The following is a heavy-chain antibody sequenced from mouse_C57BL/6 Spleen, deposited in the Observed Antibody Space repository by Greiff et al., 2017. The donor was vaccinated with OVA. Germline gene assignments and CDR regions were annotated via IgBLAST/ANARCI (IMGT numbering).Heavy chain of an antibody. J-gene: IGHJ1*03. CDR3: ARPLYYYGSSYGYFDV. Sequence: EVQLQQSGPELVKPGASVKISCKASGYTFTDYYMNWVKQSHGKSLEWIGDINPNNGGTSYNQKFKGKATLTVDKSSSTAYMELRSLTSADSAVYYCARPLYYYGSSYGYFDVWGTGTTVTVSS. V-gene: IGHV1-26*01. CDR2: INPNNGGT. CDR1: GYTFTDYY. D-gene: IGHD1-1*01.